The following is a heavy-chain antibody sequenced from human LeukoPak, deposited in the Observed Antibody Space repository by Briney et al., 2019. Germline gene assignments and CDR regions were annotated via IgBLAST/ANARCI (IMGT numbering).Heavy chain of an antibody. CDR2: ITSSLSYI. CDR3: ARDFGRTSDWQPRLYYGMDV. CDR1: GFTFKSYT. J-gene: IGHJ6*02. V-gene: IGHV3-21*01. Sequence: GGSLRLSCAASGFTFKSYTMNWVRQAPGKGLEWVSSITSSLSYISYADSVKGRFTISRDNAKNSLSLQMNSLRAEDTSVYYCARDFGRTSDWQPRLYYGMDVWGQGTTVTVSS. D-gene: IGHD2-2*01.